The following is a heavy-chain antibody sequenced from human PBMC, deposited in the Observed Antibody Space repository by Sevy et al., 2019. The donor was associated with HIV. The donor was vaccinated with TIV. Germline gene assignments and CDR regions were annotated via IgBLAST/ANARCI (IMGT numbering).Heavy chain of an antibody. CDR3: ARRDYYGYSDS. D-gene: IGHD3-3*01. V-gene: IGHV4-39*01. J-gene: IGHJ4*02. Sequence: SETLSLTCTVSGGSISSSNYYWGWIRQPPGKGLEWIGTIYYSGSAYYNSSLKSRVTIFIDTSNNQFSLRLSSVTAADTAVYYCARRDYYGYSDSWGRGTLVTVSS. CDR1: GGSISSSNYY. CDR2: IYYSGSA.